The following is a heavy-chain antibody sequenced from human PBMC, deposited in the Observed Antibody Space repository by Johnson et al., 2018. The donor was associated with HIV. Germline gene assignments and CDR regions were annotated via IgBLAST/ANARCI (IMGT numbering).Heavy chain of an antibody. V-gene: IGHV3-30-3*01. CDR3: ARERAGTTKGYDEDAFDI. D-gene: IGHD5-12*01. CDR2: ISYDGSNK. J-gene: IGHJ3*02. Sequence: QVQLVESGGGVVQPGRSLRLSCAASGFTFSSYAMHWVRQAPGKGLEWVAVISYDGSNKYYADSVKGRLPISRDNSKNTLYLQMRSLRAEDTDLYYCARERAGTTKGYDEDAFDIWGQGTMVTVSS. CDR1: GFTFSSYA.